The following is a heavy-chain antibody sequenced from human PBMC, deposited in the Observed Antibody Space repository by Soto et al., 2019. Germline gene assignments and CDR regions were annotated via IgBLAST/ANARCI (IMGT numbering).Heavy chain of an antibody. D-gene: IGHD6-19*01. V-gene: IGHV1-69*06. CDR1: GGTFSSYA. CDR3: ARDGEYSSGWRYLGNYYYYGMDV. J-gene: IGHJ6*02. Sequence: QVQLVQSGAEVKKPGSSVKVSCKASGGTFSSYAISWVRQAPGQGLEWMGGIIPIFGTANYAQKFQGRVTITADKSTRTAYMELSSLRSEDTAVYYCARDGEYSSGWRYLGNYYYYGMDVWGQGTTVTVSS. CDR2: IIPIFGTA.